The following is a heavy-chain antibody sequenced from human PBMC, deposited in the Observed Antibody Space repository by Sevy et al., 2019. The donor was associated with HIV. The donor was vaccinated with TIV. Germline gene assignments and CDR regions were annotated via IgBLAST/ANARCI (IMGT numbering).Heavy chain of an antibody. CDR3: ARDSLGDIAVVVAAPDYFDY. CDR1: GFTFSSYW. D-gene: IGHD2-15*01. CDR2: IKQDGSEK. V-gene: IGHV3-7*01. J-gene: IGHJ4*02. Sequence: GGSLRLSCAASGFTFSSYWMSWVRQAPGKGLEWVANIKQDGSEKYYVDSVKGRFTISRDNAKNSLYLQMNSLRAEDTAVYYCARDSLGDIAVVVAAPDYFDYWGQGTLVTVSS.